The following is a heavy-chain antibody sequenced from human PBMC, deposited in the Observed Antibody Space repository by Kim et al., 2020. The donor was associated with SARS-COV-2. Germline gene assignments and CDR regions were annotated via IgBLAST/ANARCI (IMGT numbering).Heavy chain of an antibody. CDR3: ARHPKFYYYGSGRHNWFDP. V-gene: IGHV4-39*07. Sequence: SETLSLTCTVSGGSISSSSYYWGWIRQPPGKGLEWIGSIYYSGSTYYNPSLKSRVTISVDTSKNQFSLKLSSVTAADTAVYYCARHPKFYYYGSGRHNWFDPWGQGTLVTVSS. J-gene: IGHJ5*02. D-gene: IGHD3-10*01. CDR1: GGSISSSSYY. CDR2: IYYSGST.